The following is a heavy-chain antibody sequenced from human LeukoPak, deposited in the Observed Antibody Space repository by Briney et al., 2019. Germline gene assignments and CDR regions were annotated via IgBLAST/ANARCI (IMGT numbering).Heavy chain of an antibody. Sequence: PGGSLRLSCAGSGFTFTKYAFSWVRQAPGKGLEWVSAISGSGDATYYPDSLKGRFTISRDNSKCTLYLQMTSLRAEDTAVYYCAKHGSGRYFDYWGQGTVVTVSS. J-gene: IGHJ4*02. V-gene: IGHV3-23*01. D-gene: IGHD6-19*01. CDR1: GFTFTKYA. CDR2: ISGSGDAT. CDR3: AKHGSGRYFDY.